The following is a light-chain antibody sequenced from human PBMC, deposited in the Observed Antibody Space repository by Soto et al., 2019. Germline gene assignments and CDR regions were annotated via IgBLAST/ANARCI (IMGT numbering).Light chain of an antibody. CDR2: DVS. CDR3: GSYAGSYFFV. CDR1: SSDVGGYNY. J-gene: IGLJ1*01. V-gene: IGLV2-11*01. Sequence: QSVLTQPRSVSGSPGQSVTISCTGTSSDVGGYNYVSWYQQHPGKAPKLMIYDVSKRPSGVPDRFSGSKSGNTASLTISGLQAEDEADYYCGSYAGSYFFVFGTGTKLTVL.